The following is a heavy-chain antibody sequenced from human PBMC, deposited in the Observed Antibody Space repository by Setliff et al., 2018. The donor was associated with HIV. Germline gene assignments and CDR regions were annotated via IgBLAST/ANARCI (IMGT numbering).Heavy chain of an antibody. CDR2: ISNSSRYY. V-gene: IGHV3-21*01. D-gene: IGHD3-10*01. J-gene: IGHJ6*02. CDR3: ARGVRGVVNGMDV. CDR1: GFLFNRYS. Sequence: GGSLRLSCSASGFLFNRYSLNWVRQVPGRGPEWVASISNSSRYYWVKARYGDSVRGRFTISGDYAKNTLYLQMNSLRAEDTAVYYCARGVRGVVNGMDVWGQGTTVTVSS.